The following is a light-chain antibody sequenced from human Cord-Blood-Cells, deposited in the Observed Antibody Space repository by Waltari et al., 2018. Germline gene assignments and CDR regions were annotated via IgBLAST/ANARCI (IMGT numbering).Light chain of an antibody. CDR1: NLGDKY. Sequence: SYELTQPPSVSVSPGPTASITCAGDNLGDKYACWYQQKPGQSPVLVIYKDSKRPSGIPERFSGSNSGNTATLTISGTQAMDEADYYCQAWDSSTVVFGGGTKLTVL. V-gene: IGLV3-1*01. J-gene: IGLJ2*01. CDR2: KDS. CDR3: QAWDSSTVV.